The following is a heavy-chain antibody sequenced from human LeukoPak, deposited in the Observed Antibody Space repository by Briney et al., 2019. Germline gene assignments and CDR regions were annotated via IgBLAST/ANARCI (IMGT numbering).Heavy chain of an antibody. J-gene: IGHJ6*02. CDR1: GGSISSYY. Sequence: SETLSLTCTVSGGSISSYYWSWIRQPPGKGLEWMGYIYYSGSTNYNPSLKSRVTISVDTSKNQFSLKLSSVTAADTAVYYCARGGYSGYGGYYYGMDVWGQGTTVTVSS. CDR3: ARGGYSGYGGYYYGMDV. V-gene: IGHV4-59*01. D-gene: IGHD5-12*01. CDR2: IYYSGST.